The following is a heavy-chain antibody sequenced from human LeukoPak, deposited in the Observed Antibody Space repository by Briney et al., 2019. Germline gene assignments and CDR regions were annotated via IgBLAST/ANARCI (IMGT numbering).Heavy chain of an antibody. CDR3: ARVVTSGYYMLDD. D-gene: IGHD3-3*01. J-gene: IGHJ4*02. Sequence: SETLSLTCTVSGGSISSYYWGWIRQPPGKGLVWIGSIYHSGNTYHNPSLKSRVTISVDTSRNQFSLKLRSVTAADTAVYYCARVVTSGYYMLDDWGQGTLVTVSS. CDR1: GGSISSYY. V-gene: IGHV4-38-2*02. CDR2: IYHSGNT.